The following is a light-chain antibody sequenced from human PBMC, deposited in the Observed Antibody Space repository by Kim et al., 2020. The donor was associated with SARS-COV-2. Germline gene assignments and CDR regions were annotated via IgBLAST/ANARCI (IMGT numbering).Light chain of an antibody. CDR3: SSYTSSNNRYV. CDR2: DVS. CDR1: SRSVGGYNY. J-gene: IGLJ1*01. V-gene: IGLV2-14*03. Sequence: ITISFTRTSRSVGGYNYVYWDQQHRGKGPNLIFYDVSNRPSGVSNRFSVSKSGNAASLTISGLQAKDEADYSCSSYTSSNNRYVFGTGPKVTVL.